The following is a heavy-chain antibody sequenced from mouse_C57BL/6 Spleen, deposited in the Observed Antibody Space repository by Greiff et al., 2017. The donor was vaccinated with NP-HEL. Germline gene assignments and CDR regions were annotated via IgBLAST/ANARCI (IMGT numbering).Heavy chain of an antibody. Sequence: QVQLQQPGAELVRPGSSVKLSCKASGYTFTSYWMHWVKQRPIQGLEWIGNIDPSDSETHYNQKFKDKATLTVDKSSSTAYMQLSSLTSEDSAVYYCARQDWPDWYFDVWGTGTTVTVSS. CDR3: ARQDWPDWYFDV. J-gene: IGHJ1*03. CDR1: GYTFTSYW. CDR2: IDPSDSET. D-gene: IGHD4-1*01. V-gene: IGHV1-52*01.